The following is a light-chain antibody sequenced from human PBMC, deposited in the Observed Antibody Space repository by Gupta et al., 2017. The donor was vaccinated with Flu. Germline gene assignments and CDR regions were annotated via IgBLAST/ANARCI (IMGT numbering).Light chain of an antibody. Sequence: ERATLSCRASESVDTNLAWYQQKPGQAPRLVIYGASTRATDIPDRFTGSGSGTEFTLTISSLQSEDFAVYYCQQYNIWPLWTFGQGTKVEIK. V-gene: IGKV3-15*01. J-gene: IGKJ1*01. CDR3: QQYNIWPLWT. CDR1: ESVDTN. CDR2: GAS.